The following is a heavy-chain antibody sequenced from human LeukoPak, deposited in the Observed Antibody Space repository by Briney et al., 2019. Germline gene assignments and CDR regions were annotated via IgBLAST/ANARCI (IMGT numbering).Heavy chain of an antibody. Sequence: GASVKVSCKASGGTFSSYAISWVRQAPGQGLEWMGRIIPILGIANCAQKFQGRVTITADKSTSTAYMELSSLRSEDTAVYYWARPDDYGDYYYYGMDVWGQGTTVTVSS. CDR2: IIPILGIA. CDR1: GGTFSSYA. J-gene: IGHJ6*02. V-gene: IGHV1-69*04. D-gene: IGHD4-17*01. CDR3: ARPDDYGDYYYYGMDV.